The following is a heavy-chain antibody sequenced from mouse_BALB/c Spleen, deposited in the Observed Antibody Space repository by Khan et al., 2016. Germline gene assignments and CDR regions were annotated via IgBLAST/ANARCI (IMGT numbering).Heavy chain of an antibody. Sequence: EVQLLETGPGLVKPSQSLSLTCTVTGYSITSDYAWNWIRQFPGNKLEWMGIIIYSGSTSYNPSLKSRITITPDTSTNPVFLQLKSVTTEDTATYFCGGHQLAEWCFDVWGAATTVTVSA. CDR2: IIYSGST. D-gene: IGHD6-1*01. CDR3: GGHQLAEWCFDV. V-gene: IGHV3-2*02. CDR1: GYSITSDYA. J-gene: IGHJ1*01.